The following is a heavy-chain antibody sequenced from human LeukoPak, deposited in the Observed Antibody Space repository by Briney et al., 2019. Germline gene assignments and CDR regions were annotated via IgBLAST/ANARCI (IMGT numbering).Heavy chain of an antibody. Sequence: SETLSLTCAVYGGSFSGYYWSWIRQPPGKGLEWIGEINHSGSTNYNPSLKSRVTISVDTSKNQFSLKPRSVTAADTAVYYCARQGSGSHKDWGQGTLVTVSS. J-gene: IGHJ4*02. CDR2: INHSGST. CDR1: GGSFSGYY. D-gene: IGHD1-26*01. CDR3: ARQGSGSHKD. V-gene: IGHV4-34*01.